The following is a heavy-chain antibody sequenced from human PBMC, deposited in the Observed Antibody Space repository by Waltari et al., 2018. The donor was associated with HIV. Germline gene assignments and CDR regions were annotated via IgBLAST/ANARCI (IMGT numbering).Heavy chain of an antibody. D-gene: IGHD3-3*01. CDR2: ISHDGRQK. V-gene: IGHV3-30-3*02. J-gene: IGHJ4*02. CDR3: AKIGHSVEWLFSYFDF. Sequence: QVQLVDSGGGVVQPGKSLRLSCASFSSYSMHWTRQAPGRGLEWVALISHDGRQKHYADSVKGRFTISRDNSKNTLYLQMNSLRVEDTAVYFCAKIGHSVEWLFSYFDFWGQGTLVTVSS. CDR1: SFSSYS.